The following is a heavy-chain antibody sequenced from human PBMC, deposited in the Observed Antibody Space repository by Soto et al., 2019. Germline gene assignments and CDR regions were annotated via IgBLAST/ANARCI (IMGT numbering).Heavy chain of an antibody. CDR2: ISGSGGST. CDR1: GFTFSSYS. V-gene: IGHV3-23*01. CDR3: AKGIAVDGYFDY. Sequence: PGGSLRLSCAASGFTFSSYSISWVRQAPGKGLEWVSAISGSGGSTYYADSVKGRFTISRDNSKNTLYLQMNSLRAEDTAVYYCAKGIAVDGYFDYSGQGTLVTLCS. J-gene: IGHJ4*02. D-gene: IGHD6-19*01.